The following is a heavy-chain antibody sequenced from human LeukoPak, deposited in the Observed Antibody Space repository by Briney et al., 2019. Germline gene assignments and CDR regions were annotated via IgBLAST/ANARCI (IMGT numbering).Heavy chain of an antibody. Sequence: PGGSLRLSCAASGFTFSSYSMTWVRQAPGKGLEWVSIISSGSSAIFSADALKGRFTISRDDAKDLLYLDMNSLRAEDTAVYYCAKVTTLQGVVITFYFDYWGQGTLVTVSS. CDR1: GFTFSSYS. D-gene: IGHD3-22*01. V-gene: IGHV3-21*04. J-gene: IGHJ4*02. CDR2: ISSGSSAI. CDR3: AKVTTLQGVVITFYFDY.